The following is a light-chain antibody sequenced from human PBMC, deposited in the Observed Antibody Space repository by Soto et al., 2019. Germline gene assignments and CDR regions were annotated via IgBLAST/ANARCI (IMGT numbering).Light chain of an antibody. CDR2: SNN. CDR1: GPNIGRNT. V-gene: IGLV1-44*01. CDR3: AAWDDSLDGPV. Sequence: QSVLTQPPSASGTPGQRVTISCSGSGPNIGRNTVNWYQLVPGAAPNLLVYSNNQRPSGVPDRVSGSKSGTSASLAISGLQSEDEADYDCAAWDDSLDGPVFCGGTQLTVL. J-gene: IGLJ2*01.